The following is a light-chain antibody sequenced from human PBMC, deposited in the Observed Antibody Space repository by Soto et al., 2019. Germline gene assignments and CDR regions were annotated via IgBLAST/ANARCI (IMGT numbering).Light chain of an antibody. J-gene: IGKJ3*01. CDR3: QQSYTSPFN. CDR2: AAS. CDR1: QSIVSY. V-gene: IGKV1-39*01. Sequence: DIQMNQSPTSLSASVGDRVTIICRASQSIVSYLNWYQQKPGKAPKLLVYAASSPRTGVPSRFSCSGSGTNFTLTIGSLQPEDFATYYCQQSYTSPFNFGPGTQVDV.